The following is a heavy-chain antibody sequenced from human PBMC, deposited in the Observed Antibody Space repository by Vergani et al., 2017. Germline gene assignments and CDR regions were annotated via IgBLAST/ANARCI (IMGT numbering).Heavy chain of an antibody. D-gene: IGHD1-1*01. CDR1: GGSISSGDYY. CDR3: AREGAGYNWNDGWFDP. J-gene: IGHJ5*02. Sequence: QVQLQESGPGLVKPSQTLSLTCTVSGGSISSGDYYWSWIRQPPGKGLEWIGRIYTSGSTNYNPSLKSRVTMSVDTSKNQFSLKLSSVTAADTAVYYCAREGAGYNWNDGWFDPWGQGTLVTVSS. V-gene: IGHV4-61*02. CDR2: IYTSGST.